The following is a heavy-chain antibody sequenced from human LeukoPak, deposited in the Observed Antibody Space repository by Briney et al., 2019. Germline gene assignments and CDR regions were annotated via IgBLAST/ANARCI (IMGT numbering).Heavy chain of an antibody. D-gene: IGHD3-22*01. V-gene: IGHV1-69*04. Sequence: ASVKVSCKASGGTFSSYAISWVRQAPGQGLEWMGRIIPILGIANYAQKFQGRVTITADKSTSTAYMELSSLRSEDTAVYYCARSGDYYDNSGYYYVDPPDYWGQGTLVTVSS. J-gene: IGHJ4*02. CDR2: IIPILGIA. CDR1: GGTFSSYA. CDR3: ARSGDYYDNSGYYYVDPPDY.